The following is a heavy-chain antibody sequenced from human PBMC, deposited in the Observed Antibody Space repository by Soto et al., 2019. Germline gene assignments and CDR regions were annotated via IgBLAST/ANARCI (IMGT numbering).Heavy chain of an antibody. CDR2: ISYDGSNK. V-gene: IGHV3-30-3*01. D-gene: IGHD3-22*01. Sequence: GGSLRLSCAASGFTFSSYAMHWVRQAPGKGLEWVAVISYDGSNKYYADSVKGRFTISRDNSKNTLYLQMNSLRAEDTAVYYCARAGFYYASSGKSFDYWGQGTMVTVSS. CDR1: GFTFSSYA. J-gene: IGHJ4*02. CDR3: ARAGFYYASSGKSFDY.